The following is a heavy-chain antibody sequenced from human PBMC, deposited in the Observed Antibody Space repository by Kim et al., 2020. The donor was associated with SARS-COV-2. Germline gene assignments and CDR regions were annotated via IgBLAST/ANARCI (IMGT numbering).Heavy chain of an antibody. Sequence: GGSLRLSCAASGFTFSGSTMHWVRQASGRGLEWIARIKSKNNNYATAYAASVKGRYTISRDDSQDTAFLQMNSLETEDTALYYCTRLSDSGAVDIWGQGT. CDR2: IKSKNNNYAT. D-gene: IGHD3-10*01. V-gene: IGHV3-73*01. CDR1: GFTFSGST. J-gene: IGHJ3*02. CDR3: TRLSDSGAVDI.